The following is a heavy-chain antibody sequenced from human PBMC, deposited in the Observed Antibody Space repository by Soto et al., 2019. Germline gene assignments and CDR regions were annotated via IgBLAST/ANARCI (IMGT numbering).Heavy chain of an antibody. V-gene: IGHV3-21*01. CDR3: ATSTVAAEYFHH. D-gene: IGHD2-15*01. Sequence: EVQLVESGGGLVKPGGSLRLSCAASGFTFSSYSMNWVRQAPGKGLEWVSSISSSSTYIYYADSAKGRSTISRDNAKTSLFLQMTSLRAEDTAVYYCATSTVAAEYFHHWGQGTLVTVSS. J-gene: IGHJ1*01. CDR2: ISSSSTYI. CDR1: GFTFSSYS.